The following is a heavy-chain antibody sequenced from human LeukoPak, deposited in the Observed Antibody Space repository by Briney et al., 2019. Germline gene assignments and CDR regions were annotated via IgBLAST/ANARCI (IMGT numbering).Heavy chain of an antibody. CDR2: ITSSSRYI. CDR3: ARKGSQWDLLVDH. CDR1: GFTFSSR. V-gene: IGHV3-21*01. J-gene: IGHJ4*02. D-gene: IGHD1-26*01. Sequence: PGGSLRLSCVASGFTFSSRMTWVRQAPGKGLEWISSITSSSRYIYYADSVKGRFTISRDNAKNSLFLQMNSLRADDTAFYYCARKGSQWDLLVDHWGQGTLVTVSS.